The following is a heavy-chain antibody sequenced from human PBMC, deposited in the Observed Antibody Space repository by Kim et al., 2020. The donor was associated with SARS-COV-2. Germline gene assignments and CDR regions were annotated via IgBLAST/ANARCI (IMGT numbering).Heavy chain of an antibody. V-gene: IGHV3-74*01. J-gene: IGHJ5*02. Sequence: GGSLRLSCEASGFTFSNYWMHWVRQDPGKGLVWVARIDGDGTTTTYADSVKGRFTISRDTARNTLYLQMSSLRGEDSAVYFCARDPGVDGSNWPLNRLDPWGQGTQVIVSS. D-gene: IGHD4-4*01. CDR1: GFTFSNYW. CDR3: ARDPGVDGSNWPLNRLDP. CDR2: IDGDGTTT.